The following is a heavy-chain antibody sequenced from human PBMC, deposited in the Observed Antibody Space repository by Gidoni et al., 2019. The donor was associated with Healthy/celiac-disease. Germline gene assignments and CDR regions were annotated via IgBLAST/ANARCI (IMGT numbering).Heavy chain of an antibody. D-gene: IGHD3-22*01. V-gene: IGHV3-30*04. CDR2: ISYDGSNK. Sequence: QVQLVESGGGVVQPGRSLRLSCAASGFTFSSYAMHWVRQAPGKGLEWVAVISYDGSNKYYADSVKGRFTISRDNSKNTLYLQMNSLRAEDTAVYYCARESGITMIVVVMLFDAFDIWGQGTMVTVSS. CDR1: GFTFSSYA. J-gene: IGHJ3*02. CDR3: ARESGITMIVVVMLFDAFDI.